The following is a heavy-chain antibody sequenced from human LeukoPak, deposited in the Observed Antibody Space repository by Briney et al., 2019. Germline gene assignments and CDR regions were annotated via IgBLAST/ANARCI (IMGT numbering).Heavy chain of an antibody. V-gene: IGHV1-69*13. J-gene: IGHJ6*02. CDR3: ARAGYGDYALRFYYGMDV. CDR2: IIPIFGTA. Sequence: ASVKVSCKASGYTFTSYYMHWVRQAPGQGLEWMGGIIPIFGTANYAQKFQGRVTITADESTSTAYMELSSLRSEDTAVYYCARAGYGDYALRFYYGMDVWGQGTTVTVSS. D-gene: IGHD4-17*01. CDR1: GYTFTSYY.